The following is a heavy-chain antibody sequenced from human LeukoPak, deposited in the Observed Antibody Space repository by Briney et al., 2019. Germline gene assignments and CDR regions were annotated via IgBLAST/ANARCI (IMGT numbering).Heavy chain of an antibody. D-gene: IGHD5-24*01. CDR3: ARDLNFYYYYYGMDV. Sequence: GGSLRLSCAASGFTFSSYAMHWVRQAPGKGLEWVAVISYDGSNKYYADSVKGRFTISRDNSKNTLYLQMNSLRAEDTAVYYCARDLNFYYYYYGMDVWGQGTTVTVSS. CDR1: GFTFSSYA. CDR2: ISYDGSNK. J-gene: IGHJ6*02. V-gene: IGHV3-30-3*01.